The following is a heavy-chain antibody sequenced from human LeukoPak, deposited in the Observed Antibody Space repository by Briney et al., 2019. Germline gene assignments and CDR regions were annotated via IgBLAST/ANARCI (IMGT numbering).Heavy chain of an antibody. V-gene: IGHV4-59*01. CDR2: VYYTGTT. CDR1: GGSIKNCY. CDR3: ARQSDPYYHYGLDF. Sequence: PSETLSLTCALSGGSIKNCYWSWIRQPLGKGLEWIGYVYYTGTTSYNPSLKSRVTISVETSKNQFSLTLNSVTAADTAVYHCARQSDPYYHYGLDFWGQGTTVIVSS. J-gene: IGHJ6*02.